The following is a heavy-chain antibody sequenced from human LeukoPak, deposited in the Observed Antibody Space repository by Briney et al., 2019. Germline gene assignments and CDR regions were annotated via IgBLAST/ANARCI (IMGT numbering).Heavy chain of an antibody. D-gene: IGHD4-17*01. V-gene: IGHV3-30*04. Sequence: GGSLRLSCAASGFTFSSYAMHWVRQAPGKGLEWVAVISYGGSNKYYADSVKGRFTISRDNSKNTLYLQMNSLRAEDTAVYYCARDSFFRPGTTGADYWGQGTLVTVSS. CDR2: ISYGGSNK. CDR1: GFTFSSYA. CDR3: ARDSFFRPGTTGADY. J-gene: IGHJ4*02.